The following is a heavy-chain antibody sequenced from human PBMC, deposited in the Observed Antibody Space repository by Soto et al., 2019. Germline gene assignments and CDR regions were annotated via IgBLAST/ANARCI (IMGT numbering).Heavy chain of an antibody. V-gene: IGHV1-69*13. D-gene: IGHD6-13*01. J-gene: IGHJ5*02. CDR2: IIPIFGTA. CDR3: ARVGIALNWFDP. CDR1: GGTFSSYA. Sequence: SVKVSCKASGGTFSSYAISWVRQAPGQGLEWMGGIIPIFGTANYAQKFQGRVTITADESTSTAYMELSSLRSEDTAVYYCARVGIALNWFDPWGQGTLVTVSS.